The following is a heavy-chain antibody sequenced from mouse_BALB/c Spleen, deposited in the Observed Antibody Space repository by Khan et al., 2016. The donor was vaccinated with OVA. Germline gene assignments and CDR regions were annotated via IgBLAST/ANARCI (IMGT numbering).Heavy chain of an antibody. J-gene: IGHJ4*01. CDR1: GFNIKDTY. Sequence: VQLKESGAELVKPGASVKLSCTASGFNIKDTYMHWVKQRPEQGLEWIGRIDPANGTTKYDPKFQGKATITADTSSNTAYLQLSSLTSEDTAVYYCARNGNYLYAMDYWGQGTSVTVSS. CDR2: IDPANGTT. V-gene: IGHV14-3*02. D-gene: IGHD2-1*01. CDR3: ARNGNYLYAMDY.